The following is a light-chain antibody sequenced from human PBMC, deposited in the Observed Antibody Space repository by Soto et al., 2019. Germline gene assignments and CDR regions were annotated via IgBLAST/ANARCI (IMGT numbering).Light chain of an antibody. CDR3: QQRSNWPIT. CDR2: DAS. Sequence: EIVLTQSPATLSLSLGESATLSCRASQSVSSYLAWYQQKPGQGPRLLIYDASNRATGIPARFSGSGSGTDFTLTISSLEPEDFAVYYCQQRSNWPITFGQGTRLEIK. J-gene: IGKJ5*01. CDR1: QSVSSY. V-gene: IGKV3-11*01.